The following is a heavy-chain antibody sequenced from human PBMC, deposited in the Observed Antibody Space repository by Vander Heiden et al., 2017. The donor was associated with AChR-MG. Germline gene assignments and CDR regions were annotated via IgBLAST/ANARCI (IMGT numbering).Heavy chain of an antibody. Sequence: EVQLLESGGGLVQPGGSLRLSCAASGFTFSSYAMSWVRQAPGKGLEWVSAISGSGGSTYYADSVKGRFTISRDNSKNTLYLQMNSLRAEDTAVYYCAKDLIVVVVAATRSAGAFDIWGQGTMVTVSS. CDR3: AKDLIVVVVAATRSAGAFDI. V-gene: IGHV3-23*01. CDR1: GFTFSSYA. J-gene: IGHJ3*02. CDR2: ISGSGGST. D-gene: IGHD2-15*01.